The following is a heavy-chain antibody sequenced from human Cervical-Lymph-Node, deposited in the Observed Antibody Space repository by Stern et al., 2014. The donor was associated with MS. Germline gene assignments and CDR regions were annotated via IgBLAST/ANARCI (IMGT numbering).Heavy chain of an antibody. CDR1: GFTFSTYW. CDR3: ARDHSRPYYFDY. Sequence: EDQLVESGGGLVQPGGSLRLSCAASGFTFSTYWMSWVRRAPGKGLEWVANIRQDGNEKYHVDSVKGRFTISRDNAKNALYLQMNSLRAEDTAVYYCARDHSRPYYFDYWGQGTLVTVSS. CDR2: IRQDGNEK. J-gene: IGHJ4*02. D-gene: IGHD2-21*01. V-gene: IGHV3-7*01.